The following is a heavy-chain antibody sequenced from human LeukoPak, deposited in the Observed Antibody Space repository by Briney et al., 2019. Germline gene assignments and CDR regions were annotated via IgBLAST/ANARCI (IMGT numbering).Heavy chain of an antibody. J-gene: IGHJ5*02. Sequence: ASVKVSCRASGYTFTGYYMHWVRQAPGQGLEWMGWINPNSGGTNYAQKFQGWVTMTRDTPISAAYMELSRLRSDDTAVYYCARPHMPYGSGSYFDPWGQGTLVTVSS. CDR3: ARPHMPYGSGSYFDP. CDR2: INPNSGGT. V-gene: IGHV1-2*04. D-gene: IGHD3-10*01. CDR1: GYTFTGYY.